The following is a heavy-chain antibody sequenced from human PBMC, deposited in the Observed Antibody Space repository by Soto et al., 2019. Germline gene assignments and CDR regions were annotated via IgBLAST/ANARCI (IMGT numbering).Heavy chain of an antibody. J-gene: IGHJ5*02. CDR2: IYYSGST. V-gene: IGHV4-31*03. D-gene: IGHD2-2*01. Sequence: SSETLSLTCTVSGGSIISGGYYWRWIRQHPGKGLEWIGYIYYSGSTYYNPSLKSRVTISVDTSKNQFSLKLSSVTAADTAVYYCARWMPPPNWFDPWGQGTLVTVSS. CDR1: GGSIISGGYY. CDR3: ARWMPPPNWFDP.